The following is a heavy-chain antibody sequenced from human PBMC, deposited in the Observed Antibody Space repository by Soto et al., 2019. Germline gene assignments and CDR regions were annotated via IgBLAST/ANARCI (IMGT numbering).Heavy chain of an antibody. CDR1: GFTFSSYG. Sequence: PGGSLRLSCAASGFTFSSYGMHWVRQAPGKGLEWVAVISYDGSNKYYADSVKGRFTISRDNSKNTLYLQMNSLRAEDTAVYCCAKSLGIPATFAGSGYWGQGTLVTVSS. J-gene: IGHJ4*02. CDR3: AKSLGIPATFAGSGY. V-gene: IGHV3-30*18. CDR2: ISYDGSNK. D-gene: IGHD2-2*01.